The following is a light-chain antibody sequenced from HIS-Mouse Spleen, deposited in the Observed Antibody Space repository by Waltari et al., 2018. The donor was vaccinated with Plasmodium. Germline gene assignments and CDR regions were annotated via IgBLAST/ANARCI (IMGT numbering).Light chain of an antibody. CDR1: KLGGNY. J-gene: IGLJ1*01. CDR3: QAWDSSTDYV. Sequence: SYELTQPPSVSVSPGQTASLTCSGDKLGGNYACWYQQKPGQSPVLVIYQDSKRPSGIPERFSGSNSGNTATLTISGTQAMDEADYYCQAWDSSTDYVFGTGTKVTVL. CDR2: QDS. V-gene: IGLV3-1*01.